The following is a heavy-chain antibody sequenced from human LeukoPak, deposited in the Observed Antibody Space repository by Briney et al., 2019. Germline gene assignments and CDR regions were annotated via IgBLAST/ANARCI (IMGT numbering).Heavy chain of an antibody. CDR2: MFHSGST. D-gene: IGHD1-26*01. V-gene: IGHV4-59*12. Sequence: SETLSLTCTVSGGSITNYYWSWIRQSPGKGLEWIGNMFHSGSTNYNPSLKSRVTISVDTSKNQFSLKLSSVTAADTAVYYCARDRRGWELLGDIWGQGTMVTVSS. CDR1: GGSITNYY. J-gene: IGHJ3*02. CDR3: ARDRRGWELLGDI.